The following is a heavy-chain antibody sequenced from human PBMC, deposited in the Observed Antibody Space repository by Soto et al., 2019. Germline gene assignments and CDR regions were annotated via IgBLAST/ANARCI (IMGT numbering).Heavy chain of an antibody. V-gene: IGHV3-30*18. CDR3: AKDMGRYCSGGSSCVNYYGMDV. D-gene: IGHD2-15*01. CDR1: GFTFSSYG. CDR2: ISYDGSNK. Sequence: GGSLRLSCAASGFTFSSYGMHWVRQAPGKGLEWVAVISYDGSNKYYADSVKGRFTISRDNSKNTRYLQMNSLRAEDTAVYYCAKDMGRYCSGGSSCVNYYGMDVWGQGTTVTVSS. J-gene: IGHJ6*02.